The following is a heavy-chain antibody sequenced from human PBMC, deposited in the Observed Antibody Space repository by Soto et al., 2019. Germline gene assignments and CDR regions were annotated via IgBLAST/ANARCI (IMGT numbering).Heavy chain of an antibody. CDR2: ISDHNGDT. CDR3: ARCGNWNDASDY. Sequence: QVQLVQSGAEVKEPGASVKVSCKASGYTFSTSGITWVRQAPGQGLEWMGWISDHNGDTKYAQKLQGRVTMTTDTSTSTADMELRSLRSDDTAIYYGARCGNWNDASDYWGQGTLVTVSS. J-gene: IGHJ4*02. D-gene: IGHD1-20*01. CDR1: GYTFSTSG. V-gene: IGHV1-18*01.